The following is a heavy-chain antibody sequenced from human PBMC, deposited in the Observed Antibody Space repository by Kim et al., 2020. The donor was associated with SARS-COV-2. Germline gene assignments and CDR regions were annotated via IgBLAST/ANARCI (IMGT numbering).Heavy chain of an antibody. CDR2: ISYDGSNK. V-gene: IGHV3-30*18. CDR1: GFTFSSYG. D-gene: IGHD5-18*01. CDR3: AKANSYGPRYYYYGMDV. Sequence: GGSLSLSCAASGFTFSSYGMHWVRQAPGKGLEWVAVISYDGSNKYYADSVKGRFTISRDNSKNTLYLQMNSLRAEDTAVYYCAKANSYGPRYYYYGMDVWGQGTTVTVSS. J-gene: IGHJ6*02.